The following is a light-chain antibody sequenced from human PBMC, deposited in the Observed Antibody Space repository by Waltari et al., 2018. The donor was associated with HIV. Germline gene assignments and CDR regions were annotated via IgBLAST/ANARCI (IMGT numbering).Light chain of an antibody. J-gene: IGLJ3*02. CDR1: NSNIGNNN. CDR2: RNT. CDR3: AAWDDSLSGGV. V-gene: IGLV1-47*01. Sequence: PSASGTPGQGVTISCSGSNSNIGNNNVYWYQQLPGTAPKLLIYRNTQRPSGVPDRFSGSKSGTSASLAISGLRSEDEADYYCAAWDDSLSGGVFGGGTTLTVL.